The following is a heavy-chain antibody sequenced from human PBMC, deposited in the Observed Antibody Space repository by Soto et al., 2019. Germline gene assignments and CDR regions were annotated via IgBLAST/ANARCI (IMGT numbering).Heavy chain of an antibody. CDR2: IYYSGST. Sequence: SETLSLTCAVSGYSISSGYYWGWIRQPPGKGLEWIGSIYYSGSTYYNPSLKSRVTISVDKPKNQFSLNLTSVTAADTAVYYCARVISSRDEYFDYWGQGTVVTVSS. CDR3: ARVISSRDEYFDY. CDR1: GYSISSGYY. V-gene: IGHV4-38-2*01. D-gene: IGHD2-2*01. J-gene: IGHJ4*02.